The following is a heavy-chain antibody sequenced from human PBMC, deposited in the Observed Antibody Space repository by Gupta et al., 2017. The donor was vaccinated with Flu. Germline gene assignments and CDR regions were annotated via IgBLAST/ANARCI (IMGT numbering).Heavy chain of an antibody. J-gene: IGHJ4*02. CDR3: AKAIRSSSHLRFLEWSNKILFDY. CDR2: ISGSGGST. V-gene: IGHV3-23*01. CDR1: GFTFSSYA. Sequence: EVQLLESGGGLVQPGGSLRLSWPASGFTFSSYALRWVRQAPGKGLEWDSAISGSGGSTYYADSVKGRFTISRDNSKNTLYLQMNSLRAEDTAVYYCAKAIRSSSHLRFLEWSNKILFDYWGQGTLVTVSS. D-gene: IGHD3-3*01.